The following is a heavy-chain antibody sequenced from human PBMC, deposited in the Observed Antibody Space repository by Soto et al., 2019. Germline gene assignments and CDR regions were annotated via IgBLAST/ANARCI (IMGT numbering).Heavy chain of an antibody. Sequence: GGSLRLSCAVSGFIFSNYDMNWVRQAPGKGLEWVSSIFSSGPYLYYADSVKGRFTVSRDNAKNSVFLQMNSLRAEDTAVYYCAAYCSNPSCYGRDYWGQGTLVTVSS. CDR3: AAYCSNPSCYGRDY. V-gene: IGHV3-21*06. D-gene: IGHD2-2*01. CDR2: IFSSGPYL. CDR1: GFIFSNYD. J-gene: IGHJ4*02.